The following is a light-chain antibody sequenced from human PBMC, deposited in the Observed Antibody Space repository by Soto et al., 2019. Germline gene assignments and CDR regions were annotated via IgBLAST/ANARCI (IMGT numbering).Light chain of an antibody. CDR2: GNS. V-gene: IGLV1-40*01. CDR3: QSYDSSLSGFVV. Sequence: VLTQPPSVSGAPGQRVTISCTGSSSNIGAGYDVHWYQQLPGTAPKLLIYGNSNRPSGVPDRFSGSKSGTSASLAITGLQAEDEADYYCQSYDSSLSGFVVFGGGTKVTVL. J-gene: IGLJ2*01. CDR1: SSNIGAGYD.